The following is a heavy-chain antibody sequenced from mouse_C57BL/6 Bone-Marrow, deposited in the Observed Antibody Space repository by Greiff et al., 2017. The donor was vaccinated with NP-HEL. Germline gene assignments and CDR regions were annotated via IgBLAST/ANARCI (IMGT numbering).Heavy chain of an antibody. CDR1: GYSFTDYN. J-gene: IGHJ4*01. CDR3: AREGTTDAMDY. V-gene: IGHV1-39*01. Sequence: VQLQQSGPELVKPGASVKISCKASGYSFTDYNMNWVKQSNGKSLEWIGVINPNYGTTSYNQKLKGKATLTIDQTSSTDYMQLNGLTSEDSAVYYCAREGTTDAMDYWGQGTSVTVSS. CDR2: INPNYGTT. D-gene: IGHD1-1*01.